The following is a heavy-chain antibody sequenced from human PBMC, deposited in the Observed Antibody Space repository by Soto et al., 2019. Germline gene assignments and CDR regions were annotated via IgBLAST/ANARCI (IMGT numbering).Heavy chain of an antibody. V-gene: IGHV3-33*01. J-gene: IGHJ4*02. CDR2: IWNDGSNK. CDR3: ARGRELPDY. D-gene: IGHD1-26*01. CDR1: GFTFSNYG. Sequence: QVQVVESGGGVVQPGRSLRLSCAASGFTFSNYGMHWVRQAPGKGLEWVALIWNDGSNKYYAESVKGRFTISRDNFKNTLYMQMNSLRVDDTVVYFCARGRELPDYWGQGTVVSVSS.